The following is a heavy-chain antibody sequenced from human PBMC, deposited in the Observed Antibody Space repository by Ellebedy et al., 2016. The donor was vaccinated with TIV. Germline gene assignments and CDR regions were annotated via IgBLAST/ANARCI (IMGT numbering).Heavy chain of an antibody. CDR2: ITSAGDT. CDR3: ARATSGFDY. CDR1: GFTFSSHD. D-gene: IGHD5-24*01. Sequence: PGGSLRLSCAASGFTFSSHDMHWVRQPTGKGLEWVSGITSAGDTYYLGSVTGRFIISRDSAKNSLYLQMNSLRAEDTAVYYCARATSGFDYWGQGALATVSS. V-gene: IGHV3-13*01. J-gene: IGHJ4*02.